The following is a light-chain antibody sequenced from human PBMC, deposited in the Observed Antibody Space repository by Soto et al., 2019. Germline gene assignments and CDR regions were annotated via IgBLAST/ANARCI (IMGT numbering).Light chain of an antibody. J-gene: IGKJ1*01. CDR2: DAS. V-gene: IGKV1-6*01. CDR1: QDIRSD. CDR3: QQYGSSPTWT. Sequence: AIQMTQSPSSLSASVGDRTTITCRASQDIRSDLGWYQQKPGRAPKLLIYDASSLQGGVPSRFSGSGSGTDFTLTISSLQPEDFAVYYCQQYGSSPTWTFGQGTKVDIK.